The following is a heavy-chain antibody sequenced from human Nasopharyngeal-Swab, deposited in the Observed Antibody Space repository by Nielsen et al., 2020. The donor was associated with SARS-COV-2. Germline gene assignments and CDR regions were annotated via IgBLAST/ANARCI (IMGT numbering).Heavy chain of an antibody. V-gene: IGHV3-33*01. J-gene: IGHJ4*02. D-gene: IGHD2-15*01. CDR3: ARDSGYCSGGSCYSDYFDY. CDR2: IWYDGSNK. Sequence: GESLKISCAASGFTFSSYGMHWVRQAPGKGLEWVAVIWYDGSNKYYADSVKGRFTISRDNSKNTLYLQMNSLRAEDTAVYCCARDSGYCSGGSCYSDYFDYWGQGTLVTVSS. CDR1: GFTFSSYG.